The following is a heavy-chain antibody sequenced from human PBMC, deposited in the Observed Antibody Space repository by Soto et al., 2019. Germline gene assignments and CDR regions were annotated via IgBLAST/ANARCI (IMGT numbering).Heavy chain of an antibody. CDR3: AKNSGWFNT. D-gene: IGHD3-10*01. Sequence: GALRVSCAASVFPFSSTDMTWVRQAPGKGLDWVSTIDGSGGTTYYADSVKGRFTISRDNSMNTVYLQMNSLRADDTALYYCAKNSGWFNTWGQGALVTVSS. CDR2: IDGSGGTT. CDR1: VFPFSSTD. J-gene: IGHJ5*02. V-gene: IGHV3-23*01.